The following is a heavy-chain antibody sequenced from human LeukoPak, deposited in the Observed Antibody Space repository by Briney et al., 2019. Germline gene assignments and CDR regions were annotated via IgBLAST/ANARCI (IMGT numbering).Heavy chain of an antibody. CDR1: GGSFSGYY. CDR2: ISGSGGST. V-gene: IGHV3-23*01. CDR3: AKDSPDYGEDY. J-gene: IGHJ4*02. Sequence: ETLSLTCAVYGGSFSGYYWSWVRQAPGKGLEWVSAISGSGGSTYYADSVKGRFTISRDNSKNTLYLQMNSLRAEDTAVYYCAKDSPDYGEDYWGQGTLVTVSS. D-gene: IGHD4-17*01.